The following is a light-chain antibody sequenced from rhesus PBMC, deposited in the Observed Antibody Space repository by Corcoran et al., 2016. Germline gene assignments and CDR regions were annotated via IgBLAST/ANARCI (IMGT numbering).Light chain of an antibody. J-gene: IGLJ1*01. CDR2: EVS. V-gene: IGLV2-23*01. Sequence: QAALPQPPSVSGSPGQSVPISCPGTSNDVGGYNDVSWYQQHPGPAPKLMIYEVSKLPSGVSDRCSGSKSGNTASLTISGLHAEDEADYYCSSYAGSNTYIFGAGTRLTVL. CDR1: SNDVGGYND. CDR3: SSYAGSNTYI.